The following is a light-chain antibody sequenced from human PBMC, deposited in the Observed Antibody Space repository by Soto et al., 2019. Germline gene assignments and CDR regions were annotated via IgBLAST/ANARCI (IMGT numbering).Light chain of an antibody. CDR1: QGIRNE. Sequence: AIQMTQSPSSLSASVGDRVTITCRASQGIRNELGWYQEKPGKAPKLLIYSASSLQSGVPSRFSGSGSCTEFTLTISSLQPEDFATYYCRQDYNYPRTFGQGTKVEIK. J-gene: IGKJ1*01. CDR2: SAS. CDR3: RQDYNYPRT. V-gene: IGKV1-6*01.